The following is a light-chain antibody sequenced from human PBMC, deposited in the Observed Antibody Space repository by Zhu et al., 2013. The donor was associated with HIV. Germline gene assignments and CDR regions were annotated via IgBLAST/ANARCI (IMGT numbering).Light chain of an antibody. CDR3: QHRGIWPPDAT. CDR2: DAS. V-gene: IGKV3-11*01. Sequence: IVLTQSPATLSLAPGQRATLSCRASENVKSRLAWYQQKPGQAPRLLVYDASNRATDTPGRFSGRGSETDFTLTISSLEPEDSAVYYCQHRGIWPPDATFGQGTKLEIK. CDR1: ENVKSR. J-gene: IGKJ2*01.